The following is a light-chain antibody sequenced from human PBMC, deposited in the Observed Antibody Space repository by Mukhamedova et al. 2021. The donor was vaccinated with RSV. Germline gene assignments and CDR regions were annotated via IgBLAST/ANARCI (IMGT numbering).Light chain of an antibody. V-gene: IGLV3-19*01. CDR3: NSRDSSGNLV. J-gene: IGLJ2*01. Sequence: QKPGQAPVLVIYGKNNRPSGIPDRFSGSSSGNTASLTITGAPAEDEADYYCNSRDSSGNLVFGGGTKLTGL. CDR2: GKN.